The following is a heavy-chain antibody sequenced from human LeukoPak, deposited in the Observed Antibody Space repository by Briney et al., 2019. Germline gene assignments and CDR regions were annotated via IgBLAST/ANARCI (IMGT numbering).Heavy chain of an antibody. Sequence: GASVKVSCKASGYTFTSYDINWVRQATGQGLEWMGWMNPNSGNTGYAQKFQGRVTMTRNTSISTAYMELSSLRSEDTAVYYCARAAKFYDILTGDYYYYAMDVWGQGTTVTVSS. CDR3: ARAAKFYDILTGDYYYYAMDV. V-gene: IGHV1-8*01. J-gene: IGHJ6*02. CDR1: GYTFTSYD. CDR2: MNPNSGNT. D-gene: IGHD3-9*01.